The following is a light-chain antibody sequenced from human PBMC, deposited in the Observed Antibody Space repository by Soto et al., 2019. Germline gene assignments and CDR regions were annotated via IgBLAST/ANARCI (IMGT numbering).Light chain of an antibody. CDR2: EGS. CDR1: SSDVGSYNL. Sequence: QSALTQPASVSGSPGQSITISCTGTSSDVGSYNLVSWYQQHPGKAPKLMIYEGSKRPSGVSNLFSGSKSGNTASLTISGLQAEYEADYYCCSYAGSSTWVFGGGTKVTVL. V-gene: IGLV2-23*01. CDR3: CSYAGSSTWV. J-gene: IGLJ3*02.